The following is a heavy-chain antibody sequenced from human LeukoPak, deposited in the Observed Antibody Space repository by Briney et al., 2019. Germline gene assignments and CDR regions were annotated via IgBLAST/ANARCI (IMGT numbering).Heavy chain of an antibody. Sequence: GGSLRLSCAVSGFAFSSYNMKWVRQAPGKGLEWVSFISTTSTYIYYADSVKGRFTVSRDNSKNLLYLQMDSLRVEDTAVYYCAQLRSSHTDYWGQGTLVTVSS. CDR2: ISTTSTYI. J-gene: IGHJ4*02. V-gene: IGHV3-21*04. CDR1: GFAFSSYN. CDR3: AQLRSSHTDY. D-gene: IGHD4-17*01.